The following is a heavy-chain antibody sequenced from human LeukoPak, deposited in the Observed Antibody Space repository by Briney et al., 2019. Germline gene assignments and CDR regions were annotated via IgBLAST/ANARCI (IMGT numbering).Heavy chain of an antibody. J-gene: IGHJ4*02. CDR3: ARSWSGYHLFDY. Sequence: PSETLSLTCTVSGGSISSSNYFWGWIRQPPGKGLEWIGSIYYTGSTYYNPSLKSRVTISVDTSKNQFSLKLSSVTAADTAVYYCARSWSGYHLFDYWGQGTLVTVSS. CDR2: IYYTGST. V-gene: IGHV4-39*01. D-gene: IGHD3-3*01. CDR1: GGSISSSNYF.